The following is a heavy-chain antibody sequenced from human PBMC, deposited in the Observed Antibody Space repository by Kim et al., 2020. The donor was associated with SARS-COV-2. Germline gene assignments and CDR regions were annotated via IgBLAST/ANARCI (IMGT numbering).Heavy chain of an antibody. Sequence: DPGKGRFTHTNDKAKNTLYLQMTSLRPEDTAVYYCARRGDSSSWLNWFDPWGQGTLVTVSS. CDR3: ARRGDSSSWLNWFDP. J-gene: IGHJ5*02. D-gene: IGHD6-13*01. V-gene: IGHV3-30*01.